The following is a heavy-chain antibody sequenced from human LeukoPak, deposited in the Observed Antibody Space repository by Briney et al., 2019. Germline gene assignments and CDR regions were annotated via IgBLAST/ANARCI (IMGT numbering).Heavy chain of an antibody. J-gene: IGHJ6*02. Sequence: SETLSLTCTVSGGSISSYYWSWIRQPPGKGLEWIGYIYYSGSTNYSPSLKSRVTISVDTSKNQFSLKLSSVTAADTAVYYCARDRDPVGYYRYGMDVWGQGTTVTVSS. CDR2: IYYSGST. V-gene: IGHV4-59*01. CDR1: GGSISSYY. CDR3: ARDRDPVGYYRYGMDV. D-gene: IGHD2-15*01.